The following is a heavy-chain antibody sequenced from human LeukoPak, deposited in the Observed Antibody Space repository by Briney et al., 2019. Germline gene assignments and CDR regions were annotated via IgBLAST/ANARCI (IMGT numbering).Heavy chain of an antibody. J-gene: IGHJ4*02. Sequence: GGSLRLSCAACGFTFSSYAMYWVRQAPGKGLEWVAVISDDGSNKNYADSVRGRFTISRDNSNNTLYLQMNSLRAEDTAVYYCAKDRETTASGTFDYWGQGTLVTVSS. CDR2: ISDDGSNK. CDR3: AKDRETTASGTFDY. V-gene: IGHV3-30*04. D-gene: IGHD6-13*01. CDR1: GFTFSSYA.